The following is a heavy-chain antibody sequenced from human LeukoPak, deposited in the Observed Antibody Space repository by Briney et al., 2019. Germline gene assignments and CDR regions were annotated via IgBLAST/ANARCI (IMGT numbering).Heavy chain of an antibody. J-gene: IGHJ3*02. Sequence: GGSLRLSCAASGFTFSSYWMHWVRQAPGKGLVWVSRINSDGSSTSYADSVKGRFTISRDNAKNTLYLQMNSLRAEDTAVYYCARQNDILTGPDAFDIWGQGTMVTVSS. D-gene: IGHD3-9*01. V-gene: IGHV3-74*01. CDR3: ARQNDILTGPDAFDI. CDR1: GFTFSSYW. CDR2: INSDGSST.